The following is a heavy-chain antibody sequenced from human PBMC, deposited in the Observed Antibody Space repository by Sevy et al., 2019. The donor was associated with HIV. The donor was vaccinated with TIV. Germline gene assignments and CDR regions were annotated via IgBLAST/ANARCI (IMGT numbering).Heavy chain of an antibody. Sequence: GGSLRLSCAASGFTFNNYAMNWVRQAPGKGLEWVSAISGSGFSTYYADSVKGRFTFSRDNSKNTLYLQMNSLRAEDTAVYYWAVDRIDSSGDYPEGAFDIWGQGKMVTVSS. CDR2: ISGSGFST. J-gene: IGHJ3*02. D-gene: IGHD3-22*01. CDR3: AVDRIDSSGDYPEGAFDI. V-gene: IGHV3-23*01. CDR1: GFTFNNYA.